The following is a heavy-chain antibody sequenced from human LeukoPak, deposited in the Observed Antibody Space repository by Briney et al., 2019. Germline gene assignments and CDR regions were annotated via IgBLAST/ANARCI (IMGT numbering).Heavy chain of an antibody. J-gene: IGHJ5*02. V-gene: IGHV4-39*07. D-gene: IGHD3-10*01. CDR2: IYYSGST. CDR1: GGSISSSSYY. CDR3: ARLITMVRGVRGNWFDP. Sequence: SETLSLTCTVSGGSISSSSYYWGWIRQPPGKGLEWIGSIYYSGSTYYTPSLKSRVTISVDTYKNQFSLKLSSVTAADTAVYYGARLITMVRGVRGNWFDPWGQGTLVTVSS.